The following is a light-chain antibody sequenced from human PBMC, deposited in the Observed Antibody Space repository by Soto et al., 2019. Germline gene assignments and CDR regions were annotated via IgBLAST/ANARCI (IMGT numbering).Light chain of an antibody. J-gene: IGLJ2*01. CDR1: SGSVSTSYY. Sequence: QAVVTQEPSFSVSPGGTVTLTCGLSSGSVSTSYYPSWYQQTPGQAPRTLIYSTNTRSSGVPDRFSGCILGNKAALTITGAQADDESDYYCVLYMGSGIWVFGGGTKLTVL. CDR3: VLYMGSGIWV. CDR2: STN. V-gene: IGLV8-61*01.